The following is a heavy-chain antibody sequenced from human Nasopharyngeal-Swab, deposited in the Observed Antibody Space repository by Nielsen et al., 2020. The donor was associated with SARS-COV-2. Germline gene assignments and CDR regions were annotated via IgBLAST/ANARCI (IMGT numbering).Heavy chain of an antibody. CDR3: ARDSRSISIFGVVTGGFDC. CDR2: IYYSGST. D-gene: IGHD3-3*01. V-gene: IGHV4-39*07. Sequence: SETLSLTCTVSGGSISSSSYYWGWIRQPPGKGLEWMGSIYYSGSTYYNPSLRSRVTISVDTSKNQFSLKLSSVTAADTAVYYCARDSRSISIFGVVTGGFDCLGQGTLVTVSS. J-gene: IGHJ4*02. CDR1: GGSISSSSYY.